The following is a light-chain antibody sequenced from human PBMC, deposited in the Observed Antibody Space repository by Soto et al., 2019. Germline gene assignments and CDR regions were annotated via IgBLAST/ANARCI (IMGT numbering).Light chain of an antibody. CDR2: ATF. CDR1: QTISNY. Sequence: DIQVTQSPSSLSASVGDTVTITCRTSQTISNYLNWYQHTPGKAPKLLIYATFNLESGVPSRFSGGGSETEFTLTITSLQPEDFTTYYCQHTYSAQWTFGQGTKLEI. J-gene: IGKJ1*01. V-gene: IGKV1-39*01. CDR3: QHTYSAQWT.